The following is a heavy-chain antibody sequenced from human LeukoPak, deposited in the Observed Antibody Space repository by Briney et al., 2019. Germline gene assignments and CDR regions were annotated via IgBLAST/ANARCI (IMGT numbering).Heavy chain of an antibody. CDR1: GGSISSNNYY. Sequence: SSETLSLTCTVSGGSISSNNYYWGWIRQPPGKGLEWIGSINYSGRTSYNPSLRSRVTISVDTSKNQFSLRLSSATAADTAVFYCASVNSGYDYAVDYWGRGTLVTVSS. V-gene: IGHV4-39*01. D-gene: IGHD5-12*01. CDR3: ASVNSGYDYAVDY. CDR2: INYSGRT. J-gene: IGHJ4*02.